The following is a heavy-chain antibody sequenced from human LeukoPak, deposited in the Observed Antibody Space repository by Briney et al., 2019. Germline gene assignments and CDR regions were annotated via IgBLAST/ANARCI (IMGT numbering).Heavy chain of an antibody. D-gene: IGHD6-13*01. V-gene: IGHV3-30*04. CDR2: ISLDGKNK. CDR3: AKGGSSSPRSTFDY. J-gene: IGHJ4*03. Sequence: GTSLRLSCAASGFTFNNYGMHWVRQAPGKGLECVAVISLDGKNKYYADSVKGRFTISRDNAKNTVYLQMNSLRAEDTAVYYCAKGGSSSPRSTFDYWGQGTTVTVSS. CDR1: GFTFNNYG.